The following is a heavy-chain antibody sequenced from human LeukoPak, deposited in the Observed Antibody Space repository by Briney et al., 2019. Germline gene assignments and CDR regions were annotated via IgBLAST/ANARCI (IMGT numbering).Heavy chain of an antibody. D-gene: IGHD3/OR15-3a*01. CDR3: AREKDWPEAFDI. V-gene: IGHV4-34*01. J-gene: IGHJ3*02. Sequence: SETLSLTCAVYGGSFSGYYWSWIRQPPGKGLEWIGEINHSGSTNYNPSLKSRVTISVDTSKNQFSLKLSPVTAADTAVYYCAREKDWPEAFDIWGQGTMVTVSS. CDR2: INHSGST. CDR1: GGSFSGYY.